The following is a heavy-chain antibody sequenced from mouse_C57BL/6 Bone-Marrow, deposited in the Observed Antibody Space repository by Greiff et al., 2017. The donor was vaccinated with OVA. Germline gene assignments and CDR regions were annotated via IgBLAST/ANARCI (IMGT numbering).Heavy chain of an antibody. CDR3: ASSAYYSNPWFAY. Sequence: EVQLQQSVAELVRPGASVKLSCTASGFNIKNTYMHWVKQRPEQGLEWIGRIDPANGNTKYAPKFQGKATITADTSSNTAYLQLSSLTSEDTAIYYCASSAYYSNPWFAYWGQGTLVTDSA. CDR2: IDPANGNT. J-gene: IGHJ3*01. V-gene: IGHV14-3*01. CDR1: GFNIKNTY. D-gene: IGHD2-5*01.